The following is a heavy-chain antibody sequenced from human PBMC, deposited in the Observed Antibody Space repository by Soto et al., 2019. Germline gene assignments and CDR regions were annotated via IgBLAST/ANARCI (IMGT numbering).Heavy chain of an antibody. V-gene: IGHV1-18*01. CDR3: ARGASDDSSGYADVDFDY. CDR2: ISAYNGNT. Sequence: ASVKVSCKASGYTFTSYGISWVRQVPGQGLEWMGWISAYNGNTNYAQKLQGRVTMTTDTSTSTAYMELRSLRSDDTAVYYCARGASDDSSGYADVDFDYWGQGTLVTVSS. CDR1: GYTFTSYG. J-gene: IGHJ4*02. D-gene: IGHD3-22*01.